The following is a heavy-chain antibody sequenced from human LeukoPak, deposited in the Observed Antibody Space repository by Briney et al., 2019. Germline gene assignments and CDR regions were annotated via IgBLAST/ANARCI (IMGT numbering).Heavy chain of an antibody. D-gene: IGHD3-22*01. V-gene: IGHV4-39*07. CDR1: GGSISSSSYY. J-gene: IGHJ4*02. CDR2: IYYSGST. Sequence: SETLSLTCTVSGGSISSSSYYWGWIRQPPGKGLEWIGSIYYSGSTYYNPSLKSRVTISVDTSKNQFSLKLSSVTAADTAVYYCARVGYYDSSGYYNQLDYWGQGTLVTVSS. CDR3: ARVGYYDSSGYYNQLDY.